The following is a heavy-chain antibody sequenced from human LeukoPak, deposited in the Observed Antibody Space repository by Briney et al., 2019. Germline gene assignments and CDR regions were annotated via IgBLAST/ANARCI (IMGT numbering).Heavy chain of an antibody. V-gene: IGHV4-4*07. CDR2: IYTSGST. CDR3: ARVTAATRLYYYYYYMDV. D-gene: IGHD2-15*01. J-gene: IGHJ6*03. Sequence: PSETLSLTCTVSGGSISSYYWSWIRQPAGKGLEWIGRIYTSGSTNYNPSLKSRVTMSVDTSKNQFSLKLSSVTAADMAVYYCARVTAATRLYYYYYYMDVWGKGTTVTISS. CDR1: GGSISSYY.